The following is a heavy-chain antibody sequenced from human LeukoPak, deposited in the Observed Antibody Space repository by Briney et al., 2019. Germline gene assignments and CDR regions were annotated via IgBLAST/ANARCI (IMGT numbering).Heavy chain of an antibody. D-gene: IGHD5-12*01. CDR2: ISDNGGST. CDR3: AKAGGYSSRGIDY. J-gene: IGHJ4*02. Sequence: GGSLRLSCAASGFTFSSYAMSWVRQAPGKGLEWVSGISDNGGSTYYADSAKGRFTISRDNSKNTLYLQINSLRAEDTAVYHCAKAGGYSSRGIDYWGQGTLVTVSS. V-gene: IGHV3-23*01. CDR1: GFTFSSYA.